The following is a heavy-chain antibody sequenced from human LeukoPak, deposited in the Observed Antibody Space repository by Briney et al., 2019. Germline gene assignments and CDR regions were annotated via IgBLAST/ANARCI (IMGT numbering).Heavy chain of an antibody. CDR3: ARDPRSTSSYYYYMDV. D-gene: IGHD2-2*01. CDR1: GYTFTSYY. CDR2: INPSGGST. Sequence: ASVKVSCKASGYTFTSYYRQWVRQAPGQGLEWMGIINPSGGSTSYAQKFQGRVTMTRDTSTSTVYMELSSLRSEDTAVYYCARDPRSTSSYYYYMDVWGKGTTVTVSS. J-gene: IGHJ6*03. V-gene: IGHV1-46*01.